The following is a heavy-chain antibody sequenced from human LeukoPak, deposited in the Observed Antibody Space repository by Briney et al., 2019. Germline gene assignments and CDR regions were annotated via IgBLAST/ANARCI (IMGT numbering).Heavy chain of an antibody. D-gene: IGHD2-15*01. Sequence: GGSLRLSCAASGFTFSSYGMHWVRQAPGKGLEWVAVIWNDASHDNYVDSVKGRFTISRDNSKNTLYLQMNSLRDEDTAVYYCARDLSFGSSSAYDYYGMDVWGQGTTVTVSS. V-gene: IGHV3-33*01. CDR3: ARDLSFGSSSAYDYYGMDV. J-gene: IGHJ6*02. CDR1: GFTFSSYG. CDR2: IWNDASHD.